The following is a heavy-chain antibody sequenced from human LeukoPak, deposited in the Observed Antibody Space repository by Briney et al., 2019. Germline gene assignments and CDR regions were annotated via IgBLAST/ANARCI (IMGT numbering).Heavy chain of an antibody. D-gene: IGHD6-13*01. V-gene: IGHV3-23*01. Sequence: ASVKVSCKASGGTFSSYAMSWVRQAPGKGLEWVSAISGSGGSTYYADSVKGRFTISRDNSKNTLYLQMNSLRAEDTAVYYCAKSAAGTSSYFDYWGQGTLVTVSS. CDR2: ISGSGGST. CDR1: GGTFSSYA. J-gene: IGHJ4*02. CDR3: AKSAAGTSSYFDY.